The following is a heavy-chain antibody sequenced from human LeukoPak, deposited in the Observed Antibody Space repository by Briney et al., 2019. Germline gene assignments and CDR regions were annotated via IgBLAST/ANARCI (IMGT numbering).Heavy chain of an antibody. Sequence: PGGSLRLSCAASGFTFSTYGMHWVRQAPGKGLEWVAFIRYDGSNKYYADSVKGRFTISRDNSKNTLYLQMTSLRAEDTAVYYCASTGYYDSGGYYYFEYWGEGTLVTVSS. J-gene: IGHJ4*02. D-gene: IGHD3-22*01. CDR3: ASTGYYDSGGYYYFEY. CDR2: IRYDGSNK. CDR1: GFTFSTYG. V-gene: IGHV3-30*02.